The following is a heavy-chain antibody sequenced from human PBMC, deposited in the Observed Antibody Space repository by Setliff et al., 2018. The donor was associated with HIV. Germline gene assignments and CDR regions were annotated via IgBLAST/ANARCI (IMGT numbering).Heavy chain of an antibody. Sequence: GGSLRLSCAASGFTFSGYWMHWVRQAPGKGLVWVSRINSDGSSTTYADSVKGRFTISRDNAKNTLYLQMNSLRAEDTAVYYCARGGSNSWSPFDYWGQGTLVTVS. D-gene: IGHD6-13*01. CDR3: ARGGSNSWSPFDY. CDR1: GFTFSGYW. V-gene: IGHV3-74*01. J-gene: IGHJ4*02. CDR2: INSDGSST.